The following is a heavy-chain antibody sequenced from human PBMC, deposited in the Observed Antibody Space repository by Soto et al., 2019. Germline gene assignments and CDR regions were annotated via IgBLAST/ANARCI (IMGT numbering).Heavy chain of an antibody. Sequence: ASVKVSCKASGGTFSSYAISWVRQAPGQGLEWMGGIIPIFGTANYAQKFQGRVTITADESTSTAYMELSSLRSEDTAVYYCARSTSSSYSSGWYSCFDYRGQGTLVTVSS. CDR3: ARSTSSSYSSGWYSCFDY. CDR1: GGTFSSYA. J-gene: IGHJ4*02. CDR2: IIPIFGTA. V-gene: IGHV1-69*13. D-gene: IGHD6-19*01.